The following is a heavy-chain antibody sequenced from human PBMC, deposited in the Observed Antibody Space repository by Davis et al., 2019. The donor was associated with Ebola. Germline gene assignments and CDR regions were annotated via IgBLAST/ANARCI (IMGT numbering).Heavy chain of an antibody. D-gene: IGHD3-16*01. CDR2: INHSGST. CDR1: GGSFSGYY. J-gene: IGHJ4*02. CDR3: ARGRGSYFDY. V-gene: IGHV4-34*01. Sequence: PSETLSLTCAVYGGSFSGYYWSWIRQPPGKGLEWIGVINHSGSTNYNPSLKSRVTISVDTSKNQFSLKLSSVTAAGTAVYYCARGRGSYFDYWGQGTLVTGSS.